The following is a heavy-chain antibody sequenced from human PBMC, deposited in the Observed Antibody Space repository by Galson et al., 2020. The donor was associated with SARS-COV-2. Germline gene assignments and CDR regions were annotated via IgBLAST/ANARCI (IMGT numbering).Heavy chain of an antibody. CDR2: VFPGDSET. J-gene: IGHJ4*02. CDR3: ARSTGYYNVLTGYYNLYYLDY. CDR1: GYRFTSYW. Sequence: GESLKISCQASGYRFTSYWIGWVRQMPGKGLEWMGIVFPGDSETRYSPSFQGQVTISADKSISTAYLQWNSLKASDTAIYYCARSTGYYNVLTGYYNLYYLDYWGQGTLVTVSS. D-gene: IGHD3-9*01. V-gene: IGHV5-51*01.